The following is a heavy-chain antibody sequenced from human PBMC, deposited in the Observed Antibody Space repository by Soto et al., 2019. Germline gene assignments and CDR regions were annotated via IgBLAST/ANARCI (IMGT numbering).Heavy chain of an antibody. CDR3: ARHKTYYDFWSGYYDAFDI. CDR1: GYSFTSYW. Sequence: ESLKISCKGSGYSFTSYWIGWVRQIPGKGLDWMGIIYPGDSDTRYSPSFQGQVTISADKSISTAYLQWSSLKASDTAMYYCARHKTYYDFWSGYYDAFDIWGQGTMVTVSS. D-gene: IGHD3-3*01. V-gene: IGHV5-51*01. CDR2: IYPGDSDT. J-gene: IGHJ3*02.